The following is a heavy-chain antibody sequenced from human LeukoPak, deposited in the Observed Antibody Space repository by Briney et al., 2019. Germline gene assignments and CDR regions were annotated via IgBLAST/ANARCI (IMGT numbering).Heavy chain of an antibody. Sequence: SETLSLTCTVSGGSISSYYWSWIRQPPGKGLEWIGYIYYSGSTNCNPSLKSRVTISVDTSKNQFSLKLSSVTAASTAVYYCARGGTMVAYYDFWSGTRGFDYWGQGTLVTVSS. J-gene: IGHJ4*02. CDR3: ARGGTMVAYYDFWSGTRGFDY. V-gene: IGHV4-59*01. CDR1: GGSISSYY. CDR2: IYYSGST. D-gene: IGHD3-3*01.